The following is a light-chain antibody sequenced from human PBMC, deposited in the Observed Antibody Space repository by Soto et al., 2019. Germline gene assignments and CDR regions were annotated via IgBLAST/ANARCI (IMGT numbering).Light chain of an antibody. CDR3: QQYKSWPYT. CDR1: QSVNSN. CDR2: GAS. J-gene: IGKJ5*01. V-gene: IGKV3-15*01. Sequence: ETVMTQSPATLSVSPGERATLSCRASQSVNSNLAWYQQKLGQAPRVLIYGASTRATGIPDRFSGSGSGTEFTLTISSLQSEDFAVYYCQQYKSWPYTFGQGTRLEI.